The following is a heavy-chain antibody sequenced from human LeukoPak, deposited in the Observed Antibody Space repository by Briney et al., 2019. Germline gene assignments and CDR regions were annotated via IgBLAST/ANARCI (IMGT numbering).Heavy chain of an antibody. CDR3: ARAIGYCSSTSCYGGLFDP. CDR2: INHSGST. Sequence: SETLSLTCAVYGGSFSGYYWSWIRQPPGKGLEWIGEINHSGSTNYNPSLKSRVTISVDTSKNQFSLKLSSVTAADTAVYYCARAIGYCSSTSCYGGLFDPWGQGTLVTVSS. J-gene: IGHJ5*02. D-gene: IGHD2-2*01. V-gene: IGHV4-34*01. CDR1: GGSFSGYY.